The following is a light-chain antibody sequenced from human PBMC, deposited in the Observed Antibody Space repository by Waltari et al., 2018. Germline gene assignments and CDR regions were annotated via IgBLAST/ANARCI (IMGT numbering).Light chain of an antibody. V-gene: IGLV3-21*02. J-gene: IGLJ2*01. CDR2: KDI. Sequence: SYVLTQPPSVSVAPGQTARITCGGNNIGIRTVHWYQQRPGQAPVLAVYKDIDRPSGIPERFSGSNSENTATLTINRVEAGDEADYYCQVWDNNSNHRVFGGGTKLTVL. CDR3: QVWDNNSNHRV. CDR1: NIGIRT.